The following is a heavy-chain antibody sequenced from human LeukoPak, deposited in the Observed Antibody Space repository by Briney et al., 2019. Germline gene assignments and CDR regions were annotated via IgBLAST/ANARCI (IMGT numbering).Heavy chain of an antibody. CDR3: AALWFGELGYYFDY. J-gene: IGHJ4*02. CDR2: IVVGSGNT. CDR1: GFTFTGSA. D-gene: IGHD3-10*01. Sequence: SVKVSCKASGFTFTGSAMQWVRQARGQRLEWIGWIVVGSGNTNYAQKFQERVTITRDMSTSTAYMELSSLRSEDTAVYYCAALWFGELGYYFDYWGQGTLVTVSS. V-gene: IGHV1-58*02.